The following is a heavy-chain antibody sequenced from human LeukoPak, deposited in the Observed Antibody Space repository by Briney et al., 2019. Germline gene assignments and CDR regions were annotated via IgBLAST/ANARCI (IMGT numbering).Heavy chain of an antibody. V-gene: IGHV4-59*08. D-gene: IGHD3-10*01. CDR1: GGSISSYY. J-gene: IGHJ4*02. Sequence: SETLSLTCTVSGGSISSYYWSWIRQPPGKGLEWIGYIYYSGSTNYNPSLKSRVTISVDTSKNQFSLKLSSVTAADTAVYYCARHVPYYYGSRSYDYWGQGTLVTVSS. CDR2: IYYSGST. CDR3: ARHVPYYYGSRSYDY.